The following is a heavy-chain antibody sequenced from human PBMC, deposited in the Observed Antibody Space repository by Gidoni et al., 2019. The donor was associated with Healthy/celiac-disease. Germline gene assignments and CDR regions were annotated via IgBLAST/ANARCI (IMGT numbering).Heavy chain of an antibody. V-gene: IGHV1-69*01. J-gene: IGHJ6*02. CDR3: ARGSTIFGVVIYTETMDV. CDR2: VMPIFGTA. D-gene: IGHD3-3*01. CDR1: GGTCCSHA. Sequence: QVQLVQSGAEVKKPGYSVKDPCKASGGTCCSHAFSWVRPASVQGLEWMGGVMPIFGTANYAQKFHGRVTITADESTSTAYMELSSLRSEDTAVYYCARGSTIFGVVIYTETMDVWGQGTTVTVSS.